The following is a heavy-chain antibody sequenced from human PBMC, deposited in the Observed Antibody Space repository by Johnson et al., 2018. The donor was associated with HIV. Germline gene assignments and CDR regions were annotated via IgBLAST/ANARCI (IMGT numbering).Heavy chain of an antibody. Sequence: QVQLVESGGGVVQPGRSLRLSCAASDFTFSNNAIHWVRQAPGKGLEWVAVISYDGTNTYYADTVRGRFTISRDNSRNTVSLQMIILRPKDTAMYYCASGVTARAPLLIWGQGTMVTVSS. J-gene: IGHJ3*02. D-gene: IGHD6-6*01. CDR1: DFTFSNNA. V-gene: IGHV3-30*14. CDR3: ASGVTARAPLLI. CDR2: ISYDGTNT.